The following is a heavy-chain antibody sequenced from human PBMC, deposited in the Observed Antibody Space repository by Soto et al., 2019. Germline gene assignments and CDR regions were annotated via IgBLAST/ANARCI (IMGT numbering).Heavy chain of an antibody. J-gene: IGHJ4*02. D-gene: IGHD6-19*01. CDR2: IYYSGST. CDR1: GGSISSSSYY. V-gene: IGHV4-39*01. Sequence: NPSETLSLTCTVSGGSISSSSYYWGWIRQPPGKGLEWIGSIYYSGSTYYNPSLKSRVTISVDTSKNQFSLKLSSVTAADTAVYYCVRSVAGTLGDFDYWGQGTLVTVSS. CDR3: VRSVAGTLGDFDY.